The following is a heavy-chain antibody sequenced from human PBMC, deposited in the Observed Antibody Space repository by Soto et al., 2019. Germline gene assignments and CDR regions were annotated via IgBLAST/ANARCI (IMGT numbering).Heavy chain of an antibody. D-gene: IGHD4-4*01. V-gene: IGHV1-46*01. CDR2: INPSGGTT. J-gene: IGHJ4*02. Sequence: ASVKVSCKASGYTFTSYYMHWVRQAPGQGLEWMGIINPSGGTTGYAQKFQGRVTMTTDTSTSTVYMELSSLRSEDTAVYYCVSEVGPSTYRFDYWGRGTLVTVSS. CDR3: VSEVGPSTYRFDY. CDR1: GYTFTSYY.